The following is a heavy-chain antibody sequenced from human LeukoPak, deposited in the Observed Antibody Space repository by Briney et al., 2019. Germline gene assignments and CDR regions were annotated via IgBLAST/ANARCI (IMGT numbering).Heavy chain of an antibody. D-gene: IGHD1-26*01. CDR2: IDKKDKGYATAT. CDR1: GFTFSGSA. CDR3: TRDSGTYNWFDP. J-gene: IGHJ5*02. V-gene: IGHV3-73*01. Sequence: GGSLKLSCAASGFTFSGSAIHWVRQSAGKGLEWVGQIDKKDKGYATATAYAASVKGRFTISRDDSINTAYLQMKSLKTEDTALYYCTRDSGTYNWFDPWGQGTLVTVSS.